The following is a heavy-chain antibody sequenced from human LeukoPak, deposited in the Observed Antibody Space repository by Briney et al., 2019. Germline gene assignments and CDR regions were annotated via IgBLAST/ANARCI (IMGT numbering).Heavy chain of an antibody. CDR2: INTNTGNP. D-gene: IGHD5-18*01. J-gene: IGHJ3*02. V-gene: IGHV7-4-1*02. Sequence: ASVKVSCKASGYTFTSYAMNWVRQAPGQGLEWMGWINTNTGNPTYAQGFTGRFVFSLDTSVSTAYLQISSLKAEDTAVYYCASDNVVDTAMDDAFDIWGQGTMVTVSS. CDR3: ASDNVVDTAMDDAFDI. CDR1: GYTFTSYA.